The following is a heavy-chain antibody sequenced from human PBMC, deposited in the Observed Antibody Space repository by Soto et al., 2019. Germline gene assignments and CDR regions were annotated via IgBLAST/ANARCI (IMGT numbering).Heavy chain of an antibody. CDR2: ISFDGSNK. D-gene: IGHD3-10*01. CDR1: GFSFSTYG. J-gene: IGHJ6*02. V-gene: IGHV3-30*18. CDR3: AKDAVRTPPLFGIDL. Sequence: GGSLRLSCAASGFSFSTYGMHWVRQAPGKGLEWVALISFDGSNKNYADSVKGRFTISRDNSKTTLYLQMNSLRAEDTAVYYCAKDAVRTPPLFGIDLWGQGHTVTVSS.